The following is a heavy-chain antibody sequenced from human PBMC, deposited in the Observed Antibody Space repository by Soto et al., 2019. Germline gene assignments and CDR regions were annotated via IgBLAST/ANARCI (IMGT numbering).Heavy chain of an antibody. CDR3: ARGQVVAATPSWFDP. D-gene: IGHD2-15*01. Sequence: PSETLSLTCTVSGGSISSYYWSWIRQPPGKGLEWIGYIYYSGSTNYNPSLKSRVTISVDTSKNQFSLKLSSVTAADTAVYYCARGQVVAATPSWFDPWGQGTLVTVSS. V-gene: IGHV4-59*01. CDR2: IYYSGST. CDR1: GGSISSYY. J-gene: IGHJ5*02.